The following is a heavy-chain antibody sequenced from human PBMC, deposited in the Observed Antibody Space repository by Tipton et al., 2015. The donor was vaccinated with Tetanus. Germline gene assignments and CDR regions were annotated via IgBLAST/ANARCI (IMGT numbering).Heavy chain of an antibody. CDR2: IYHSGST. CDR3: AREYECVWGTYRSEYYFDF. J-gene: IGHJ4*02. Sequence: TLSLTCIVSGGSISSYYWSWIRQPPGKGLEWIGYIYHSGSTNYNPSLKSRVTISVDTSKNQFSLKLSSVTAADTAVYYCAREYECVWGTYRSEYYFDFWGQGTLVTISS. CDR1: GGSISSYY. V-gene: IGHV4-59*01. D-gene: IGHD3-16*02.